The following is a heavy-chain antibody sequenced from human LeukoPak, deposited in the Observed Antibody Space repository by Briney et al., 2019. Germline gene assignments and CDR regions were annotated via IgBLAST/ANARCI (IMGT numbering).Heavy chain of an antibody. CDR3: ARDPNYGSGSYADY. CDR2: ISSGGSTI. CDR1: EFTFSNYE. Sequence: GGSLRLSCAASEFTFSNYEMNWVRQAPGKGLEWVSYISSGGSTIYYADSVKDRFTISRDNAKNSLYLQMNSLRAEDTAVYYCARDPNYGSGSYADYWSQGTLVTVSS. D-gene: IGHD3-10*01. J-gene: IGHJ4*02. V-gene: IGHV3-48*03.